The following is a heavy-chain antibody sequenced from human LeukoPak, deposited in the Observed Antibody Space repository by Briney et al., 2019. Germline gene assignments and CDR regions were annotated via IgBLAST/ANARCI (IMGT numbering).Heavy chain of an antibody. V-gene: IGHV3-48*01. Sequence: GGSLRLSCAASGFTFSSYSMNWVRQAPGKGLEWVSYISSSSSTIYYADSVKGRFTISRDNAKNTLYLQMNSLRAEDTAVYYCAKDWSGYDSNWFDPWGQGTLVTVSS. J-gene: IGHJ5*02. D-gene: IGHD5-12*01. CDR1: GFTFSSYS. CDR2: ISSSSSTI. CDR3: AKDWSGYDSNWFDP.